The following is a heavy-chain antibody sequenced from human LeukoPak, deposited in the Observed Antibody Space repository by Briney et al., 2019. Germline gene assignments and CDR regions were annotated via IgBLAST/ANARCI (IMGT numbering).Heavy chain of an antibody. V-gene: IGHV3-21*01. J-gene: IGHJ4*02. D-gene: IGHD4-17*01. Sequence: GGSLRLSCAASGFTFSSYSMNWVRQAPGRGLEWVSSISSGYTDIYYADSVKGRFTISRDNAKNSLYLQMNSLRAEDTAVYYCARGTTVTAGDYWGQGTLVTVSS. CDR2: ISSGYTDI. CDR3: ARGTTVTAGDY. CDR1: GFTFSSYS.